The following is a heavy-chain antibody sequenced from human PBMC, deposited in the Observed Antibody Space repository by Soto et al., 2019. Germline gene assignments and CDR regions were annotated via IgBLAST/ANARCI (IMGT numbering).Heavy chain of an antibody. V-gene: IGHV5-51*01. CDR2: IYPGDSDT. J-gene: IGHJ4*02. CDR1: GYSFTRYW. CDR3: ARQLEMATILGYFDY. D-gene: IGHD5-12*01. Sequence: GESLKISCKGSGYSFTRYWIGWVRQMPGKGLEWMGIIYPGDSDTRYSPSFQGQVTISADKSISTAYLQWSSLKASDTAMYYCARQLEMATILGYFDYWGQGTLVTVSS.